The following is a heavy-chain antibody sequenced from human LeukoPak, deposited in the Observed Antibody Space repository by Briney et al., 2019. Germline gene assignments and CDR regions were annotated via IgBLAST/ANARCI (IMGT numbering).Heavy chain of an antibody. CDR3: ARGWELDC. J-gene: IGHJ4*02. Sequence: ASVKVSCKPSGYSLTTYGISWVRQAPGQGLEWMGWISSYNDDIDFEQKFQGRVTMTTDTSTSTAYMELRSLRSDDTAVYYCARGWELDCWGQGTLVTVSS. CDR1: GYSLTTYG. D-gene: IGHD1-26*01. CDR2: ISSYNDDI. V-gene: IGHV1-18*01.